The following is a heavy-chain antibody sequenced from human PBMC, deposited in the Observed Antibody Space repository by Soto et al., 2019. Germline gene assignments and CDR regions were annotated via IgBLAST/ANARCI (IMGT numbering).Heavy chain of an antibody. CDR2: ISHSGST. D-gene: IGHD3-22*01. Sequence: PSETLSLTCTVSGGSISSAAYYWSWIRQHPGKGLEWIGYISHSGSTYYNPSLKSRVIISVDTSKNQFSLKLSSVTAADTAVYYCARSSSVYYYDSSGYYRTGRPDAFDIWGQGTMVTVSS. CDR1: GGSISSAAYY. CDR3: ARSSSVYYYDSSGYYRTGRPDAFDI. J-gene: IGHJ3*02. V-gene: IGHV4-30-4*08.